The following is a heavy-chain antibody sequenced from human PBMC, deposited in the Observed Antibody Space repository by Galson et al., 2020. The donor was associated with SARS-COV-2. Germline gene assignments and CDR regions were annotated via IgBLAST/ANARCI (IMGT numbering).Heavy chain of an antibody. Sequence: KMSAPTLVTHAPTLTLTCTSSGFSLRTTGVGVRWIRQPQAKDVERPEPLYSEDAQPNSPSLNTKPTLTKDTSKTQVVLTMSNMDRVDAATSYCAHSGVLAGGWEAACACFDYWGQGTLVTVSS. D-gene: IGHD3-9*01. CDR2: LYSEDAQ. CDR1: GFSLRTTGVG. J-gene: IGHJ4*02. V-gene: IGHV2-5*02. CDR3: AHSGVLAGGWEAACACFDY.